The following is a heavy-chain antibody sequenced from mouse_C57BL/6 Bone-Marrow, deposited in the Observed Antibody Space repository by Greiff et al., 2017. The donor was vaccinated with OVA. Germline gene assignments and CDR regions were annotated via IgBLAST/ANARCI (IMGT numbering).Heavy chain of an antibody. Sequence: QVHVKQSGAELVKPGASVKISCKASGYTFTDYYINWVKQRPGQGLEWIGKISPGSGSTYYNEKFKGKATLTADKSSSTAYMQLSSLTSEDSAVYFCARSGLRLRLAWFAYWGQGTLVTVSA. CDR1: GYTFTDYY. V-gene: IGHV1-77*01. J-gene: IGHJ3*01. D-gene: IGHD3-2*02. CDR2: ISPGSGST. CDR3: ARSGLRLRLAWFAY.